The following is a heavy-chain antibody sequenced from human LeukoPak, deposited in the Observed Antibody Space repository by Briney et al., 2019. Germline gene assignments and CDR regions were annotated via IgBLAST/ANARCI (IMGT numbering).Heavy chain of an antibody. CDR2: ISSSSSYI. Sequence: GGSLRLSCAASGFTFSSYSMNWVRQAPGTGLEWVSSISSSSSYIYYADSVKGRFTISRDNAKNSLYLQMNSLRAEDTAVYYCARNPPLFVVAGEAHWGQGTLVTVSS. CDR3: ARNPPLFVVAGEAH. D-gene: IGHD6-19*01. CDR1: GFTFSSYS. V-gene: IGHV3-21*01. J-gene: IGHJ4*02.